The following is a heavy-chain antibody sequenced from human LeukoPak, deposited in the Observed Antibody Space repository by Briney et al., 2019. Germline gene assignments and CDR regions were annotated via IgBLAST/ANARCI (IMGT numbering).Heavy chain of an antibody. CDR3: AKDIAARPSHFDY. J-gene: IGHJ4*02. V-gene: IGHV3-9*03. D-gene: IGHD6-6*01. CDR1: GFTFDDYA. Sequence: PGGSLRLSCAASGFTFDDYAMHWVRQAPGKGLEWLSGISWNSGSIGYADSVKGRFTISRDNAKNSLYLQMNSLRAEDMALYYCAKDIAARPSHFDYWGQGTLVTVSS. CDR2: ISWNSGSI.